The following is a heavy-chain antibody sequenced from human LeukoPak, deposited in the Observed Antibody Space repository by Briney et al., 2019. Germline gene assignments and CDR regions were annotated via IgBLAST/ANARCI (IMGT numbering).Heavy chain of an antibody. Sequence: GGSLRLSCAGSGFTFSHAWMSWVRQGPGKGLEWVGRIKSKTDGGTRDYAAPVKGRFTISRDDSENTLYLQMNSLKTEDTAVYYCTGWGEGYYDSSGYYDAFDYWGQGTLVTVSS. CDR3: TGWGEGYYDSSGYYDAFDY. CDR1: GFTFSHAW. V-gene: IGHV3-15*01. CDR2: IKSKTDGGTR. J-gene: IGHJ4*02. D-gene: IGHD3-22*01.